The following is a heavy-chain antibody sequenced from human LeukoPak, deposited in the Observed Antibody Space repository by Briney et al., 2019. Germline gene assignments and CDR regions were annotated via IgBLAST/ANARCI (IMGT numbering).Heavy chain of an antibody. CDR1: GYRFTSYW. D-gene: IGHD5-12*01. Sequence: GESLKISCKASGYRFTSYWIGWVRQMPGKGLEWMGIIYPGDSDTRYSPSFQGQVTISVDKSISTAYLQWSSLKASDTAMYYCARVLMDIVATPIYYYYYMDVWGKGTTVTISS. J-gene: IGHJ6*03. CDR3: ARVLMDIVATPIYYYYYMDV. V-gene: IGHV5-51*01. CDR2: IYPGDSDT.